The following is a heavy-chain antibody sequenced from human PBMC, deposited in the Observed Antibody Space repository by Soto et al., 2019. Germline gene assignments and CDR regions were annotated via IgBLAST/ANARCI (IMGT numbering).Heavy chain of an antibody. D-gene: IGHD1-1*01. J-gene: IGHJ3*02. CDR1: GGSFSGYY. CDR2: INHSGST. CDR3: ARGGRRALGHRAFDI. Sequence: SETLSLTCAVYGGSFSGYYWSWIRQPPGKGLEWIGEINHSGSTNYNPSLKSRVTISVDTSKNQFSLKLSSVTAADTAVYYCARGGRRALGHRAFDIWGQGTMVTVSS. V-gene: IGHV4-34*01.